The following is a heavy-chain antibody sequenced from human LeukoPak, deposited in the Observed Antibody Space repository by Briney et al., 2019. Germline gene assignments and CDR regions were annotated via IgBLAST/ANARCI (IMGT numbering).Heavy chain of an antibody. D-gene: IGHD3-22*01. CDR2: IGAYNGNT. V-gene: IGHV1-18*01. Sequence: GASVKVSCKASGYTFTSYGISWVRQAPGQGLEWMGRIGAYNGNTNYAQKLQGRVTMTTDTSTSTAYMELRSLRSDDTAVYYCARTPYYYDSSGYYIPDWGQGTLVTVSS. CDR1: GYTFTSYG. CDR3: ARTPYYYDSSGYYIPD. J-gene: IGHJ4*02.